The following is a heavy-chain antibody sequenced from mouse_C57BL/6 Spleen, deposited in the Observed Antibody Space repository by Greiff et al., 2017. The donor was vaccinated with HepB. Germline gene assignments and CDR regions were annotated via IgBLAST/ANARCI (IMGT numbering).Heavy chain of an antibody. CDR2: INPNNGGT. Sequence: VQLQQSGPELVKPGASVKIPCKASGYTFTDYNMDWVNQSHGKSLEWIGDINPNNGGTIYNQKFKGKATLTVDKSSSTAYMELRSLTSEDTAVYYCARVITTAYYFDYWGQGTTLTVSS. V-gene: IGHV1-18*01. CDR3: ARVITTAYYFDY. D-gene: IGHD1-1*01. J-gene: IGHJ2*01. CDR1: GYTFTDYN.